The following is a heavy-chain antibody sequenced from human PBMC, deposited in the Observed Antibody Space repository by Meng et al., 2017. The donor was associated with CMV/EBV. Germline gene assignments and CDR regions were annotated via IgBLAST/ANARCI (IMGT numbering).Heavy chain of an antibody. CDR2: IYWNDDK. D-gene: IGHD5-12*01. Sequence: SGPTLVKPTQTLTLTCTFSGSSLGTSGVGVGWIRQPPGKALEWLALIYWNDDKRYSPSLKSRLTITKDTSKNQVVLTMTNMDPVDTATYYCTSHYSKWLAKTKPDSWGQGTLVTVSS. V-gene: IGHV2-5*01. J-gene: IGHJ4*02. CDR1: GSSLGTSGVG. CDR3: TSHYSKWLAKTKPDS.